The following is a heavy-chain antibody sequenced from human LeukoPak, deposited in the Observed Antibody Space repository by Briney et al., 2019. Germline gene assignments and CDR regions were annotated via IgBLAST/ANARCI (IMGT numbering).Heavy chain of an antibody. CDR1: GFNFDTYA. D-gene: IGHD6-19*01. CDR3: ARSTGYSSGWYYY. CDR2: ISSSGSTI. V-gene: IGHV3-48*03. Sequence: PGGSLRLSCAASGFNFDTYAMNWVRQAPGKGLEWVSYISSSGSTIYYADSVKGRFTISRDNAKNSLYLQMNSLRAEDTAVYYCARSTGYSSGWYYYWGQGTLVTVSS. J-gene: IGHJ4*02.